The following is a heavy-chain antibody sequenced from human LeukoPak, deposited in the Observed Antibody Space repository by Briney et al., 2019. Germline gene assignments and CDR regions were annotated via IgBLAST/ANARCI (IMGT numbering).Heavy chain of an antibody. CDR3: AKGPNSSGPRRDYFDY. V-gene: IGHV3-23*01. Sequence: PGGSLRLSCAATGFTFSRYAMSWVRQAPGKGLEWVSLISGSGGSTKYADSVKGRFTISRDNSKNTLYLQMNSLRAEDTAVYYCAKGPNSSGPRRDYFDYWGQGTLVTVSS. CDR2: ISGSGGST. D-gene: IGHD6-19*01. CDR1: GFTFSRYA. J-gene: IGHJ4*02.